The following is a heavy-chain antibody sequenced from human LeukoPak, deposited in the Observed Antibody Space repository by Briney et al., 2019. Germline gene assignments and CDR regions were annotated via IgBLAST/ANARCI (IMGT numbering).Heavy chain of an antibody. CDR1: GDTFSSYA. D-gene: IGHD3-3*01. CDR3: ARVLTDDDFWSGYYTGTGYYYGMDV. V-gene: IGHV1-69*13. CDR2: IIPIFGTA. Sequence: SVKVSCKASGDTFSSYAISWVRQAPGQGLEWMGGIIPIFGTANYAQKFQGRVTITADESTSTAYMELSSLRSEDTAVYYCARVLTDDDFWSGYYTGTGYYYGMDVWGQGTTVTVSS. J-gene: IGHJ6*02.